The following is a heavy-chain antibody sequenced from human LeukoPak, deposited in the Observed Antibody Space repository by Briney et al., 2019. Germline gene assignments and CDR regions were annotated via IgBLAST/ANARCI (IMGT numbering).Heavy chain of an antibody. V-gene: IGHV3-74*01. Sequence: GGSLRLSCAASGFTFSSDWMHWVRQAPGKGLVWVSRLNSDGGYTTYADSVKGRFTISRDNAKNTLHLQMNSLRAEDTAVYYCAREHRGYKSIGSWGQGTLVTVSS. CDR3: AREHRGYKSIGS. J-gene: IGHJ4*02. CDR2: LNSDGGYT. D-gene: IGHD5-24*01. CDR1: GFTFSSDW.